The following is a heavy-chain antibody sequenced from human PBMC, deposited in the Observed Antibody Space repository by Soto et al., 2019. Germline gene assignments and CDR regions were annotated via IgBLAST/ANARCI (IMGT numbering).Heavy chain of an antibody. CDR3: ANHQSYYDTNPGEYFQH. Sequence: VSLRLSCAASGFTFSSYAMSWVRQAPGKGLEWVSAISGSGGSTYYADSVKGRFTISRDNSKNTLYLQMNSLRAEDTAVYYCANHQSYYDTNPGEYFQHWGQGTLVTVSS. CDR2: ISGSGGST. J-gene: IGHJ1*01. CDR1: GFTFSSYA. V-gene: IGHV3-23*01. D-gene: IGHD3-22*01.